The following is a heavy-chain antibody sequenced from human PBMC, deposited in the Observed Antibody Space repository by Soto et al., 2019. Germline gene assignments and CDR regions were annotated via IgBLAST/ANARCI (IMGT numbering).Heavy chain of an antibody. V-gene: IGHV4-39*07. CDR1: GGSISSSSYY. Sequence: SETLSLTCTVSGGSISSSSYYWGWIRQPPGEGLWWIGEINYSGSTNYNPSLKSRVTISVDTSKNQFSLKLSSVTAADTAVYYCARDRITFGGVIVPGWYFDLWGRGTLVTVSS. CDR2: INYSGST. D-gene: IGHD3-16*02. CDR3: ARDRITFGGVIVPGWYFDL. J-gene: IGHJ2*01.